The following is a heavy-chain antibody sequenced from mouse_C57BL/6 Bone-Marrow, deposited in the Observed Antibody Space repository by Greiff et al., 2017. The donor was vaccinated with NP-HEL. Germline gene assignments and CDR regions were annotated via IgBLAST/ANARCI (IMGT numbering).Heavy chain of an antibody. CDR1: GFTFSSYA. D-gene: IGHD1-1*01. Sequence: EVKLVESGGGLVKPGGSLKLSCAASGFTFSSYAMSWVRQTPEKRLEWVATISDGGSYTYYPDNVKGRFTISRDNAKNNLYLQMIHLKSEDTAMYYCARDVGFITTVVAPYWYCDVWGTGTTVTVSS. CDR3: ARDVGFITTVVAPYWYCDV. CDR2: ISDGGSYT. V-gene: IGHV5-4*01. J-gene: IGHJ1*03.